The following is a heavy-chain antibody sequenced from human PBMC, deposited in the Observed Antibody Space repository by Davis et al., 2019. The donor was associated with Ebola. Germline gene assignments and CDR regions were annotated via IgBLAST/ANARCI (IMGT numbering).Heavy chain of an antibody. J-gene: IGHJ4*02. D-gene: IGHD2-2*01. V-gene: IGHV3-33*01. CDR2: IWYDGSNK. Sequence: PGGSLRLSCAASGFTFSSYGMHWVRQAPGKGLEWVAVIWYDGSNKYYADSVKGRFTISRDNSKNTLYLQMNSLRAEDTAVYYCARGIAVVVPAAKGAFDYWGQGTLVTVSS. CDR1: GFTFSSYG. CDR3: ARGIAVVVPAAKGAFDY.